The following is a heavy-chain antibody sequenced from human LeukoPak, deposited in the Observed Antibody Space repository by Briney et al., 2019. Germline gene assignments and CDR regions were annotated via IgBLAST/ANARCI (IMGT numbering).Heavy chain of an antibody. CDR2: INPNSGGT. CDR1: GYTFTGYY. Sequence: ASVKVSCKASGYTFTGYYMHWVRQAPGQGLEWMGWINPNSGGTNYAQKFQGRVTMTRDTSISTAYMELSRLRSDDTAVYYYAREGRIVGAPYYFDYWGQGTLVTVSS. D-gene: IGHD1-26*01. V-gene: IGHV1-2*02. J-gene: IGHJ4*02. CDR3: AREGRIVGAPYYFDY.